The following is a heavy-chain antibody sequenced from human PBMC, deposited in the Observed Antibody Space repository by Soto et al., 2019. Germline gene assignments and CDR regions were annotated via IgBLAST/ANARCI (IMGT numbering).Heavy chain of an antibody. CDR1: GFTFSDFR. Sequence: GASLRISCAASGFTFSDFRLNWVRQAPGKGLEWVSYIKGGSDISYADSVRGRFTISRDNDKNSLYLEMNSLRDEDTAIYYCARDRDYAYVDWGQGTLVNVSS. D-gene: IGHD3-16*01. CDR2: IKGGSDI. V-gene: IGHV3-48*02. J-gene: IGHJ4*02. CDR3: ARDRDYAYVD.